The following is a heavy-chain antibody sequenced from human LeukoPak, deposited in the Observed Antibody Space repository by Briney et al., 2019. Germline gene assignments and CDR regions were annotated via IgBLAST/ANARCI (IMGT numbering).Heavy chain of an antibody. CDR2: IDTSGST. CDR3: ARDLGSSSYFWNWFDP. D-gene: IGHD6-13*01. J-gene: IGHJ5*02. Sequence: SETLSLTCAVSGGSVSSYYWSWIRQPAGKGLEWIGRIDTSGSTNYNPSLKSRVTMSVDTSKNQFSLKLTSVIAADTAVYYCARDLGSSSYFWNWFDPWGQGTLVTVSS. V-gene: IGHV4-4*07. CDR1: GGSVSSYY.